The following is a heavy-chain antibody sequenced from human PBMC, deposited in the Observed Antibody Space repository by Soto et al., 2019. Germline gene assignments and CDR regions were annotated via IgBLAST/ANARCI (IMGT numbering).Heavy chain of an antibody. J-gene: IGHJ4*02. CDR2: ISSSSSYI. Sequence: EVQLVESGGGLVKPGGSLRLSCAASGFTFSSYSMNWVRQAPGKGLEWVSSISSSSSYIYYADSVKGRFTISRDNAKSSLYLQMTSLRAEDTAVYYCARDQPGYSYGYGLGYWGQGTLVTVSS. CDR3: ARDQPGYSYGYGLGY. CDR1: GFTFSSYS. V-gene: IGHV3-21*06. D-gene: IGHD5-18*01.